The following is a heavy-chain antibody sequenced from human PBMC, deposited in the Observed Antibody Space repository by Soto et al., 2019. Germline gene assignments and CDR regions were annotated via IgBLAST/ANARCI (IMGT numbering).Heavy chain of an antibody. D-gene: IGHD2-2*01. CDR3: AIRTGQLAIISEFDGDWFFEV. Sequence: ASVKVSCKASGYTSTDYYIHWVRQAPGQGLEWVGWINPDSGGTNLAQRFQGRVTMTSDTSINTAYMELSSLRSDDTAVYYCAIRTGQLAIISEFDGDWFFEVWGRGTLVTVSS. CDR1: GYTSTDYY. CDR2: INPDSGGT. V-gene: IGHV1-2*02. J-gene: IGHJ2*01.